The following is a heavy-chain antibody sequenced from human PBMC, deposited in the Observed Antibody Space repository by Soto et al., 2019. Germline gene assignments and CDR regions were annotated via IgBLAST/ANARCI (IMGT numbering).Heavy chain of an antibody. D-gene: IGHD6-6*01. Sequence: GSLRLSCAASGFTFSSYAMSWVRQAPGKGLEWVSAISGSGSTYYNPSLKSRVTISVDTSKNQFSLKLSSVTAADTAVYYCARLAARGSAYYYYYYMDVWGKGTTVTVSS. CDR3: ARLAARGSAYYYYYYMDV. J-gene: IGHJ6*03. CDR1: GFTFSSYA. V-gene: IGHV4-34*01. CDR2: ISGSGST.